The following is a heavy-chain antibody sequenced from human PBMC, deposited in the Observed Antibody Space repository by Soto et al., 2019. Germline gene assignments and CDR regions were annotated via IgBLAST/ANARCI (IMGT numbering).Heavy chain of an antibody. CDR2: INAGNGNT. J-gene: IGHJ5*02. V-gene: IGHV1-3*01. CDR3: ARDPSPPRPPIVVVIKGILDP. D-gene: IGHD3-22*01. CDR1: GYSFTTYA. Sequence: GASVKVSCKASGYSFTTYAIHWVRQAPGQRLEWMGWINAGNGNTKYSQKFQGRVTITRDTSANTAYMELSSLISEDTAVYYCARDPSPPRPPIVVVIKGILDPWGKGTLVTVS.